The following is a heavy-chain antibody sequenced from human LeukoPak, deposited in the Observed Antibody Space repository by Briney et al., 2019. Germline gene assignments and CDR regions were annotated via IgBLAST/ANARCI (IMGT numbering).Heavy chain of an antibody. CDR1: GFTVSSNY. V-gene: IGHV3-53*01. Sequence: GGSLRLSCAASGFTVSSNYMSWVRQAPGKGLEWVSVIYSGGSTYYADSVKGRFTISRDNAKNSLYLQMNSLRAEDTAVYYCVSDLDRSDGLWGQGTMVTVSS. D-gene: IGHD2-8*01. CDR2: IYSGGST. J-gene: IGHJ3*01. CDR3: VSDLDRSDGL.